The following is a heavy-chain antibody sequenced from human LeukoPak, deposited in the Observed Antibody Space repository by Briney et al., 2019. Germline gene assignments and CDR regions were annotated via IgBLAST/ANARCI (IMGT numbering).Heavy chain of an antibody. J-gene: IGHJ5*02. V-gene: IGHV1-2*06. CDR2: INPNSGGT. D-gene: IGHD3-10*02. Sequence: GASVKVSCKXSGYTFTGYYMHWVRQAPGQGLEWMGRINPNSGGTNYAQKFQGRVTMTRDTSISTAYMELSRLRSDDTAVYYCARDLAVPNNWFDPWGQGTLVTVSS. CDR3: ARDLAVPNNWFDP. CDR1: GYTFTGYY.